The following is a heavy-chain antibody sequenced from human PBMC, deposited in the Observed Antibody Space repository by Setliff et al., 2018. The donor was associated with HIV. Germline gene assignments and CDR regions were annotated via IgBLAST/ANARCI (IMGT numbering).Heavy chain of an antibody. CDR2: IDWDDDT. Sequence: SGPTLVNPTPTLTLTCTVSGFSLGTTGMCVSWIRQPPGKALEWLARIDWDDDTHYNASLKTRLTVSKDTSKNQVVLSLANMDPVDTATYYCARRVLTSSDYFDYWGQGALVTAPQ. CDR1: GFSLGTTGMC. D-gene: IGHD3-3*01. J-gene: IGHJ4*02. CDR3: ARRVLTSSDYFDY. V-gene: IGHV2-70*11.